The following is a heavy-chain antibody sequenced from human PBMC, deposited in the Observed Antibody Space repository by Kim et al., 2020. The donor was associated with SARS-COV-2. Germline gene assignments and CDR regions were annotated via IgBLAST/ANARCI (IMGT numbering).Heavy chain of an antibody. CDR1: GGSISSGGYY. CDR3: ARAPGAGAYYYDSLYAFDI. Sequence: SETLSLTCTVSGGSISSGGYYWSWIRQHPGKGLEWIGYIYYSGSTYYNPSLKSRVTISVDTSKNQFSLKLSSVTAADTAVYYCARAPGAGAYYYDSLYAFDIWGQGTMVTVSS. V-gene: IGHV4-31*03. J-gene: IGHJ3*02. CDR2: IYYSGST. D-gene: IGHD3-22*01.